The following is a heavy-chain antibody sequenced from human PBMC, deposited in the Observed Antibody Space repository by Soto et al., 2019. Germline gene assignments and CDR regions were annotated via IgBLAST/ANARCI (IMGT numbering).Heavy chain of an antibody. Sequence: GGSLRLSCAASGFTFSIYAMNWVRLAPGKGLEWVSALSASGDNTYYADSVKGRFTISRDNSKNTLYLQMNSLRAEDTAVYYCAKAGTHSYSDCWGQGTLVTVSS. CDR1: GFTFSIYA. CDR2: LSASGDNT. CDR3: AKAGTHSYSDC. J-gene: IGHJ4*02. V-gene: IGHV3-23*01. D-gene: IGHD1-1*01.